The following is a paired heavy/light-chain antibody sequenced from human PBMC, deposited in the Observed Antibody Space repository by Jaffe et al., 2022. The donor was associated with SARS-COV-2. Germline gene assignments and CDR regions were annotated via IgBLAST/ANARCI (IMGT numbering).Light chain of an antibody. CDR1: SNDIGVYDY. V-gene: IGLV2-14*01. CDR2: HVT. Sequence: QSALTQPASVSGSPGQSITISCTGTSNDIGVYDYVSWYQQHPGKAPQLMIYHVTNRPSGISDRFSASKSGNTASLTISGLQAEDEADYYCSSYTTNSLYVFGTGTKVSLL. J-gene: IGLJ1*01. CDR3: SSYTTNSLYV.
Heavy chain of an antibody. V-gene: IGHV3-11*01. D-gene: IGHD1-1*01. CDR2: ISYSGNAI. Sequence: QVQLVESGGGLVKPGGSLRLSCAVSGFTLIDYYMSWIRQSPGKGLEWVSYISYSGNAIYYADSVRGRFTISRDNAKNSLYLQMNSLRADDTALYYCVRLDRSLDGFDMWGQGTMVTVSS. CDR3: VRLDRSLDGFDM. CDR1: GFTLIDYY. J-gene: IGHJ3*02.